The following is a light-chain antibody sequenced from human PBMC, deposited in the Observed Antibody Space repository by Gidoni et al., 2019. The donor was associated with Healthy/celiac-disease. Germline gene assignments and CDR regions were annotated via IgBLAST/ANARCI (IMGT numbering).Light chain of an antibody. J-gene: IGLJ3*02. V-gene: IGLV5-45*01. CDR1: SGINVGTYR. CDR3: MIWNSSAWV. CDR2: YKSDSDK. Sequence: QAVLTQPASLSASPGASASLTCTFRSGINVGTYRIYWYQQKPGSPPQYLLRYKSDSDKQQGPGVPSRFSGSKEASANAGILLISGLQSEDEADYYCMIWNSSAWVFGGGTKLTVL.